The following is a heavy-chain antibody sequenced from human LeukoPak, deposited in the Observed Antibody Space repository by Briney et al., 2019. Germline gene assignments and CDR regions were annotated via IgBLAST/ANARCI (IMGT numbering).Heavy chain of an antibody. CDR1: GGSFSGYY. CDR2: INHSGST. D-gene: IGHD6-19*01. J-gene: IGHJ4*02. CDR3: ARRRYSSGWSSRTYYFDY. Sequence: PSETLSLTCAVYGGSFSGYYWSWIRQPPGKGLEWIGEINHSGSTNYNPSLKSRVTISVDTSKNQFSLKLSSVTAADTAVYYCARRRYSSGWSSRTYYFDYWGQGTLATVSS. V-gene: IGHV4-34*01.